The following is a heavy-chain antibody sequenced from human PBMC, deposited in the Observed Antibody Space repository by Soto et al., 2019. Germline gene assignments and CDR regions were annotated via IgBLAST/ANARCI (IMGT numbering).Heavy chain of an antibody. Sequence: QVQLQESGPGLVKPSQTLSLICTVSGGFISNGDYHWSWIRQPPGKGLEWIGYTYPSGSTYYNASLRSRVTISIDAPKNQFSLKLNSVTASYKAVFYCAREGGYDSPHGCCGHGTLVTVAS. J-gene: IGHJ4*01. CDR1: GGFISNGDYH. V-gene: IGHV4-30-4*01. CDR2: TYPSGST. D-gene: IGHD5-12*01. CDR3: AREGGYDSPHGC.